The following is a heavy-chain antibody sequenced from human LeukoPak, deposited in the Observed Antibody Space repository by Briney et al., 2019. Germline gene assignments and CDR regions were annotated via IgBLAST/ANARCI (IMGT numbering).Heavy chain of an antibody. J-gene: IGHJ4*02. CDR1: GYSISSGYY. Sequence: SETLSLTCTVSGYSISSGYYWGWIRQPPGKGLEWIGSIYHSGSTYYNPSLKSRVTISVDTSKNQFSLKLSSVTAADTAVHYCAREFNYYDSSGYYLDGLDWGQGTLVTVSS. CDR2: IYHSGST. V-gene: IGHV4-38-2*02. D-gene: IGHD3-22*01. CDR3: AREFNYYDSSGYYLDGLD.